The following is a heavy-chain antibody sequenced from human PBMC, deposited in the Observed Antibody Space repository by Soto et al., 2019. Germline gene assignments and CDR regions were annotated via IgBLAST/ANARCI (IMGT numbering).Heavy chain of an antibody. D-gene: IGHD5-12*01. CDR1: GYTFTSYA. CDR2: INAGNGDT. CDR3: ARGNGYDVDF. Sequence: QVQLVQSGAEVKKPGASVKVSCKASGYTFTSYAMHWVRQAPGQRLEWLGWINAGNGDTKYSQKFQGRVTMTRDTSASTAYMELSSLRSEATAVYYCARGNGYDVDFWGQGTLVTVSS. J-gene: IGHJ4*02. V-gene: IGHV1-3*01.